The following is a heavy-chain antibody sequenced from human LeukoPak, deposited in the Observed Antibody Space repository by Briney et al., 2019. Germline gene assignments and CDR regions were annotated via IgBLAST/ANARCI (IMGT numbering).Heavy chain of an antibody. CDR2: IKQDGSEK. CDR3: ARTSGSYQRLFDY. V-gene: IGHV3-7*01. Sequence: PGGSLRLSCAASGFTFSSYWMSWVRQAPGKGLEWVANIKQDGSEKYYVDSVKGRFTISRDNAKNSLYLQMNSLRAEDTAVYYCARTSGSYQRLFDYWGQGTLVTASS. CDR1: GFTFSSYW. J-gene: IGHJ4*02. D-gene: IGHD1-26*01.